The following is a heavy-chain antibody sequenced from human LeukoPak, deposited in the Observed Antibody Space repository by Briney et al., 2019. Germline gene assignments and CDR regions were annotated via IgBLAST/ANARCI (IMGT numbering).Heavy chain of an antibody. V-gene: IGHV3-21*01. CDR2: ISSGSIYI. D-gene: IGHD6-25*01. CDR3: ARDPSAGSES. Sequence: GGSLRLSCAASGFTFSSYSMNWVRQAPGKGLEWVSSISSGSIYIYYADSVKGRFAISRDNAKSSLYLQMNSLRVEDTAVYYCARDPSAGSESWGQGTLVTVSS. CDR1: GFTFSSYS. J-gene: IGHJ4*02.